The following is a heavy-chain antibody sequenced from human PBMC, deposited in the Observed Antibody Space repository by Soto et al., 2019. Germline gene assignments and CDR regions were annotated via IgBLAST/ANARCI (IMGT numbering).Heavy chain of an antibody. J-gene: IGHJ6*03. CDR3: ARVGAIWSGYSDAYYYYMDV. Sequence: EVQLVESGGGLVKPGGSLGLSGAASGFTFSSYWMSWVGQAPGKGRGGGANIKQDGSEKYYVDSVKGRFTISRDNAKNSLYLQMNSLRAEDTAVYYCARVGAIWSGYSDAYYYYMDVWGKGTTVTVSS. CDR1: GFTFSSYW. V-gene: IGHV3-7*01. CDR2: IKQDGSEK. D-gene: IGHD3-3*01.